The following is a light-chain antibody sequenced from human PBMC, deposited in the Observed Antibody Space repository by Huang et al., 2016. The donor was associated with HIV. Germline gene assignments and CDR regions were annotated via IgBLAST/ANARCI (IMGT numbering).Light chain of an antibody. CDR1: QSVSSN. V-gene: IGKV3-15*01. CDR3: QQYDNWPYS. Sequence: ERVMTQSPATLSVSPGESASLSCRASQSVSSNLAWYQQKPGQAPRLLIYGASTRATGVPARFSGSGSGTEFTLTISSLQSEDFAVYYCQQYDNWPYSFGQGTKLEIK. J-gene: IGKJ2*03. CDR2: GAS.